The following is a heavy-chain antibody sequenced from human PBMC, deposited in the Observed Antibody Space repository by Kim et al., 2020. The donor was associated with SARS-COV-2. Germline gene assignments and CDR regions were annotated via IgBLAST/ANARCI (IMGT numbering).Heavy chain of an antibody. Sequence: GGSLRLSCAASGFTFSSYSMNWVRQAPGKGLEWVSYISSSGTTKYYADSVKGRFTISRDNAKNSLYLQMNSLRDEDTAVYYCARERDYKYDSSSYYYDNAFDIWGQGTMVTVSS. CDR3: ARERDYKYDSSSYYYDNAFDI. V-gene: IGHV3-48*02. J-gene: IGHJ3*02. D-gene: IGHD3-22*01. CDR1: GFTFSSYS. CDR2: ISSSGTTK.